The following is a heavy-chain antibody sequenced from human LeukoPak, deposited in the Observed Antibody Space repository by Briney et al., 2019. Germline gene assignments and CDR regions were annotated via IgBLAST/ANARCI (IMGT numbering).Heavy chain of an antibody. D-gene: IGHD2-15*01. CDR3: ARERSVNGDSCYAS. CDR2: INTGNGNI. CDR1: GYTFTSYA. J-gene: IGHJ4*02. V-gene: IGHV1-3*04. Sequence: ASVKVSCKASGYTFTSYAMNWVRQAPGQRLEWMGWINTGNGNIKYSQKFQGRVTITIDTSASTAYMELSSLRFEDTAVYYCARERSVNGDSCYASWGQGTLVTVSS.